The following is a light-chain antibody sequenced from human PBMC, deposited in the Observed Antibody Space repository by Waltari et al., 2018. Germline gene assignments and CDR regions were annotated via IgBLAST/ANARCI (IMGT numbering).Light chain of an antibody. V-gene: IGLV2-14*01. CDR2: DVS. Sequence: HSALTQPASVSGSPGQSITISCTGTSSDVGGYNYVSWYQQHPGKAPKLMIYDVSKRPSGGSNRFSGSKSGNTASLTISGLQAEDEADYYCSSYTSSSTWVFGGGTKLTVL. J-gene: IGLJ3*02. CDR1: SSDVGGYNY. CDR3: SSYTSSSTWV.